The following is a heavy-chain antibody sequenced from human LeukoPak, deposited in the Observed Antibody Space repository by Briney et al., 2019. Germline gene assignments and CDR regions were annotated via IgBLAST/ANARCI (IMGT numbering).Heavy chain of an antibody. Sequence: GSLRLSCAASGFTVSSNYMSWIRQPPGKGLEWIGEINHSGSTNYNPSLKSRVTISVDTSKNQFSLKLSSVTAADTAVYYCARGRRMYYDYVWGSLSPFDYWGQGTLVTVSS. CDR1: GFTVSSNY. J-gene: IGHJ4*02. D-gene: IGHD3-16*01. CDR3: ARGRRMYYDYVWGSLSPFDY. V-gene: IGHV4-34*01. CDR2: INHSGST.